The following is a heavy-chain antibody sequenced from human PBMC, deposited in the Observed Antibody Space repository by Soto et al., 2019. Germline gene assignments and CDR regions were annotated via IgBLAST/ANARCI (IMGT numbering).Heavy chain of an antibody. Sequence: QVQLVQSGAEVRQPASSVKVSCKTSGATFSSYAITWVRQAPGQGLEWMGGIVPTVDTSTYAQKFQGRVTITADKLTNTVYMELSSLRSDDTAVYYCVRVVAIPGYPDNWGQGTVVTVSS. V-gene: IGHV1-69*14. CDR1: GATFSSYA. D-gene: IGHD5-12*01. CDR2: IVPTVDTS. J-gene: IGHJ4*02. CDR3: VRVVAIPGYPDN.